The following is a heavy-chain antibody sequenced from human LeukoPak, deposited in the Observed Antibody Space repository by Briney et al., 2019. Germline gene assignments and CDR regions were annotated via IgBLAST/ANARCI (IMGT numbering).Heavy chain of an antibody. Sequence: ASVKVSCKASGYTFTSYGISWVRQAPGQGLEWMGWISAYNGNTNYAQKLQGRVTMTTDTSTSTAYMELRSLRSDDTAVYYCARELLGYSSGWDDYWGQGTLVTVSS. CDR1: GYTFTSYG. J-gene: IGHJ4*02. D-gene: IGHD6-19*01. V-gene: IGHV1-18*01. CDR2: ISAYNGNT. CDR3: ARELLGYSSGWDDY.